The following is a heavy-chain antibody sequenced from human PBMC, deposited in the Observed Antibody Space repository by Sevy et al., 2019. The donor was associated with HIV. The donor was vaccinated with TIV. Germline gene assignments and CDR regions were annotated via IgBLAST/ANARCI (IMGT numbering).Heavy chain of an antibody. J-gene: IGHJ3*02. CDR1: EFIFSSHA. Sequence: GGSLRLSCAASEFIFSSHAVSWVRQAPGKGLEWVSAISGNGADTHYADSVMGRFTISRDNFKNTLYLQMNSLRAEDTALYYCARDGRGISAFDIWGPGTMVTVSS. V-gene: IGHV3-23*01. D-gene: IGHD3-3*02. CDR2: ISGNGADT. CDR3: ARDGRGISAFDI.